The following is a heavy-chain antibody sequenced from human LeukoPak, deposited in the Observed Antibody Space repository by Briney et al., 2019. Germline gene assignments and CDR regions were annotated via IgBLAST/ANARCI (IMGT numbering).Heavy chain of an antibody. J-gene: IGHJ4*02. CDR2: MNPNSGNT. CDR1: GYTFTSYD. CDR3: ARASVRVVIYAFGY. Sequence: VASVKVSCKASGYTFTSYDINWVRQATGQGLEWMGWMNPNSGNTGYAQKFQGRVTMTRNTSISTAYMELSSLRSEDTAVYYCARASVRVVIYAFGYWGQGTLVTVSS. D-gene: IGHD3-3*01. V-gene: IGHV1-8*01.